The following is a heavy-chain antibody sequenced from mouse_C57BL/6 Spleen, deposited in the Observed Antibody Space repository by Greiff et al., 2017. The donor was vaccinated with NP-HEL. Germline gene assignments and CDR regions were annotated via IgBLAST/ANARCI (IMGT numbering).Heavy chain of an antibody. V-gene: IGHV5-17*01. CDR2: ISSGSSTI. CDR1: GFTFSDYG. D-gene: IGHD1-1*01. Sequence: EVMLVESGGGLVKPGGSLKLSCAASGFTFSDYGMHWVRQAPEKGLEWVAYISSGSSTIYYADTVKGRFTISRDNAKNTLFLQMTSLRSEDTAMYYCARSIYGSSYDWYFGVWGTGTTVTVSS. J-gene: IGHJ1*03. CDR3: ARSIYGSSYDWYFGV.